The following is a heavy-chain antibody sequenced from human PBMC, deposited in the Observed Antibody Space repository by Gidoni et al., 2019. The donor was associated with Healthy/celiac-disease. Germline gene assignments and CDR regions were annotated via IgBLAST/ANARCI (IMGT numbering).Heavy chain of an antibody. CDR1: AGSLSSGIYY. J-gene: IGHJ4*02. V-gene: IGHV4-61*01. CDR2: IKYSGST. CDR3: AREHRAGYGGNSHG. D-gene: IGHD4-17*01. Sequence: QVQLQESGPGLVKPSEPLSLTCTVPAGSLSSGIYYWSWIRQPPGKGMEWIGYIKYSGSTNYNPSRKSRVTISVDTSKNQFSLKLSSVTAADTAVYYCAREHRAGYGGNSHGWGQGTLVTVSS.